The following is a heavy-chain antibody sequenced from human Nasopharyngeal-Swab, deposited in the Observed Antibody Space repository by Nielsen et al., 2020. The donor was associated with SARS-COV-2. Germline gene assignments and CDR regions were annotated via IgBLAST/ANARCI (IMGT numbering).Heavy chain of an antibody. CDR3: ARHSGWSFDY. V-gene: IGHV3-7*01. D-gene: IGHD6-19*01. Sequence: GESLKISCAASGLTFSSYWMTWVRQAPGKGLEWVANINQDGSEKYYVDSVKGRFTISRDNAKNSLYLQVNSLRAEDTAVYYCARHSGWSFDYWGQGTLVTVSS. J-gene: IGHJ4*02. CDR1: GLTFSSYW. CDR2: INQDGSEK.